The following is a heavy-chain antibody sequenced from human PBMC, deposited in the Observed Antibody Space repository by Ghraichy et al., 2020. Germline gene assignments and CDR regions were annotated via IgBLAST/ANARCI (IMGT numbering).Heavy chain of an antibody. V-gene: IGHV1-69*04. CDR1: GGTFSSYA. Sequence: SVKVSCKASGGTFSSYAISWVRQAPGQGLEWMGRIIPILGIANYAQKFQGRVTITADKSTSTAYMELSSLRSEDTAVYYCARDAEITMVRGVHFDYWGQGTLVTVSS. D-gene: IGHD3-10*01. CDR3: ARDAEITMVRGVHFDY. J-gene: IGHJ4*02. CDR2: IIPILGIA.